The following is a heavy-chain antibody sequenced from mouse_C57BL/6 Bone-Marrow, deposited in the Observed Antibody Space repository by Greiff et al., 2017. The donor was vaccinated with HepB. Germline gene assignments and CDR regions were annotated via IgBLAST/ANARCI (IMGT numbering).Heavy chain of an antibody. Sequence: LQQSGAELVRPGASVKLSCTASGFNIKDDYMHWVKQRPEQGLEWIGWIDPENGDTEYASKFQGKATITADTSSNTAYLQLSSLTSEDTAVYYCTTKGFDYWGQGTTLTVSS. CDR2: IDPENGDT. CDR1: GFNIKDDY. CDR3: TTKGFDY. J-gene: IGHJ2*01. V-gene: IGHV14-4*01.